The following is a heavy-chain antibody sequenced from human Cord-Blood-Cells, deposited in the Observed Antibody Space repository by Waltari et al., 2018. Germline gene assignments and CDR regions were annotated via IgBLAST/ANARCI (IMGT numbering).Heavy chain of an antibody. Sequence: QVQLVQSGAEVKKPGASVKVSCKASGYTFTGYYLPWVRQAPGQGLEWMGWINPNSGGTNYAQKFQGRVTMTRDTSISTAYMELSRLRSDDTAVYYCATTLGGDCLDFDYWGQGTLVTVSS. CDR3: ATTLGGDCLDFDY. V-gene: IGHV1-2*02. D-gene: IGHD2-21*01. CDR2: INPNSGGT. J-gene: IGHJ4*02. CDR1: GYTFTGYY.